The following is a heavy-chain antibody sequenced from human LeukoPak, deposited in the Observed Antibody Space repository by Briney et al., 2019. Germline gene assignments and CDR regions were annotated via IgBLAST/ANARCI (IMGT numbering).Heavy chain of an antibody. CDR1: GYILSSDG. Sequence: GGSLRLSCVASGYILSSDGMHWVRQAPGKGLEWVSYISSSSSTIYYADSVKGRFTISRDNAKNSLYLQMNSLRAEDTAVYYCARVRDCSSTSCQHYYYYMDVWGKGTTVTVSS. CDR2: ISSSSSTI. V-gene: IGHV3-48*04. D-gene: IGHD2-2*01. J-gene: IGHJ6*03. CDR3: ARVRDCSSTSCQHYYYYMDV.